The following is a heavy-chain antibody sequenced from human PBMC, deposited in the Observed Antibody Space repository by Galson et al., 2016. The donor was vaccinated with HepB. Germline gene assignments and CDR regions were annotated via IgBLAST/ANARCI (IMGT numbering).Heavy chain of an antibody. Sequence: SLRLSCAASGFSFSNAWMNWVRQAPGKGLEWVGRIKSKTDGGTTDYAAPVKGKFTISRDDSKNTLYLQMNSLKTGDTAVYYCGRSRSGFVDYWGQGTLVTVSS. CDR2: IKSKTDGGTT. V-gene: IGHV3-15*07. D-gene: IGHD3-10*01. J-gene: IGHJ4*02. CDR1: GFSFSNAW. CDR3: GRSRSGFVDY.